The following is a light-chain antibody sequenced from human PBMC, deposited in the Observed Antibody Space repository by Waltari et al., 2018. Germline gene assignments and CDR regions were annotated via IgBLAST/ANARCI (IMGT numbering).Light chain of an antibody. Sequence: QSVLTQPPSASGPPGQRVTISCSGSSSNIGSNTVNWYQQLPGTAPKLLLYSNNQRPSGVPDRFSGSKSGTSASLAISGLQSEDEADYYCAAWDDSLNVVVFGGGTKLTVL. CDR2: SNN. V-gene: IGLV1-44*01. CDR1: SSNIGSNT. J-gene: IGLJ2*01. CDR3: AAWDDSLNVVV.